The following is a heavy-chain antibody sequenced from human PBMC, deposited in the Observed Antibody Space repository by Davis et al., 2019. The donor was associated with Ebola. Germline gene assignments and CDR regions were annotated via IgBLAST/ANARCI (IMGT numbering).Heavy chain of an antibody. CDR3: AAGYDYDWFDP. CDR1: GGSISSGDYY. D-gene: IGHD5-12*01. Sequence: LSLTCTVSGGSISSGDYYWSWIRQPPGKGLEWIGYIYYSGSTYYNPSLKSRVTISVDTSKNQFSLNLKSVTAADTAVYYCAAGYDYDWFDPWGQGVLVTVSS. CDR2: IYYSGST. V-gene: IGHV4-30-4*01. J-gene: IGHJ5*02.